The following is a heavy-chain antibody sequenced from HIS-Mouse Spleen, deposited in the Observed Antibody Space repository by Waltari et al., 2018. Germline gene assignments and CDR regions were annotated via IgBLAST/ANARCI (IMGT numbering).Heavy chain of an antibody. CDR1: GGSISSSSYY. CDR2: IYYSGST. CDR3: AREIPYSSSWYDWYFDL. J-gene: IGHJ2*01. Sequence: QLQLQESGPGLVKPSETLSLTCAFSGGSISSSSYYWGWIRQPPGKGLDWIGGIYYSGSTPPNPCLKSRVTISVDTAKNQFSLKLSSVTAADTAVYYCAREIPYSSSWYDWYFDLWGRGTLVTVSS. V-gene: IGHV4-39*07. D-gene: IGHD6-13*01.